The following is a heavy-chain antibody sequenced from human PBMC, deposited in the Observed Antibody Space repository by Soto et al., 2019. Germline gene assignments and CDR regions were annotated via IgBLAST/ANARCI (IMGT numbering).Heavy chain of an antibody. Sequence: GGSLRLSCAASGFTFSDYYMSWIRQAPGKGLEWVSYIGSSDNIIYYADSVKGRFTISRDNAKNSLYLQMNSLRAEDTAVYYCARDLAYYESSGYFDYWGQGTLVTVSS. V-gene: IGHV3-11*01. J-gene: IGHJ4*02. D-gene: IGHD3-22*01. CDR2: IGSSDNII. CDR1: GFTFSDYY. CDR3: ARDLAYYESSGYFDY.